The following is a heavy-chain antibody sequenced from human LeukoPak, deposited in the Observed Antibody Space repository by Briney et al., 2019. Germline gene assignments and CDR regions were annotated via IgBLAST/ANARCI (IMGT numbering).Heavy chain of an antibody. CDR3: ASHSGGNSEVFDY. CDR2: IYTSGST. Sequence: PSETLSLTCTVSGGSISSGSYYWSWIRQPAGKGLEWIGRIYTSGSTNYNPSLKSRLTISVDTSKNQFSLKLRSVTAADTAVYYCASHSGGNSEVFDYWGQGTLVTVSS. J-gene: IGHJ4*02. V-gene: IGHV4-61*02. CDR1: GGSISSGSYY. D-gene: IGHD4-23*01.